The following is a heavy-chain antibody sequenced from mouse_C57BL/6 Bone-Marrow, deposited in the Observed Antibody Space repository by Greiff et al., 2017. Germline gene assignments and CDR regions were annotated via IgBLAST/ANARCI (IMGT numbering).Heavy chain of an antibody. CDR3: ASMAPYAMDY. J-gene: IGHJ4*01. Sequence: QVHVKQSGAELARPGASVKLSCKASGYTFTSYGISWVKQRTGQGLEWIGEIYPRSGNTYYNEKFKGKATLTADKSSSTAYMELRSLTSEDSAVYFCASMAPYAMDYWGQGTSVTVSS. CDR1: GYTFTSYG. D-gene: IGHD1-1*02. CDR2: IYPRSGNT. V-gene: IGHV1-81*01.